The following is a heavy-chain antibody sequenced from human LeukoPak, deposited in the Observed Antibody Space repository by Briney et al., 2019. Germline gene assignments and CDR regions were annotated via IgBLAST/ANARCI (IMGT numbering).Heavy chain of an antibody. J-gene: IGHJ5*02. V-gene: IGHV4-38-2*02. CDR2: IFHSGST. D-gene: IGHD3-10*01. CDR3: ARGGSLIMVRGVTRVWFDP. CDR1: GYSISSDYF. Sequence: SETLSLTCTVSGYSISSDYFWGWIRQPPGKGLEWLGSIFHSGSTFYNPSLKSRVTISVDTSKNQFSLRLTSVTAADTAMYYCARGGSLIMVRGVTRVWFDPWGQGTLVTVSS.